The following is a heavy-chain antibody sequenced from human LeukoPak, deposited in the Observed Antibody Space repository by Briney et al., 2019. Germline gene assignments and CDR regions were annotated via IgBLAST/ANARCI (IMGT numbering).Heavy chain of an antibody. J-gene: IGHJ3*02. Sequence: ASVKVSCKASGYTFTGYYMHWVRQAPGQGLEWMGWINPNSGGTNFAQKFQGRVSMTRDTSISTAYMELSRLRSDDTAVYYCARFRVPAALSEALDIWGQGTMVTVSS. CDR1: GYTFTGYY. CDR2: INPNSGGT. CDR3: ARFRVPAALSEALDI. V-gene: IGHV1-2*02. D-gene: IGHD2-2*01.